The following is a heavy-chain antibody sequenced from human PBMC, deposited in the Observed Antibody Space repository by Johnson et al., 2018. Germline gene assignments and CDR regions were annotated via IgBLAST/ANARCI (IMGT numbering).Heavy chain of an antibody. CDR2: ISYDGSKK. CDR1: GFTFSSYD. V-gene: IGHV3-30*03. CDR3: ARARSWGIHLYYYYYGMGV. Sequence: QVQLVQSGGGLVQPGGSLRLSCAASGFTFSSYDMHWVRQAPGKGLEWVAVISYDGSKKYYADSVKGRFTISRDNSKNTLYLQMNSLRAGDTAVYYCARARSWGIHLYYYYYGMGVWGQGTTVTVSS. D-gene: IGHD3-16*01. J-gene: IGHJ6*02.